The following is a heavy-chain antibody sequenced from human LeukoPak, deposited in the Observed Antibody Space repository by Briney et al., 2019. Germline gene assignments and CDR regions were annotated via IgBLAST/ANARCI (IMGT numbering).Heavy chain of an antibody. Sequence: PGGSLRLSCAASGFTFSIYWMTWVRQAPGKGLEWVANIKQDGSEKNYVDSVKGRFTISRDNAKSSLYLEMNSLGVEDTAVYYCARGLNWFDPWGQGTLVTVSS. J-gene: IGHJ5*02. CDR2: IKQDGSEK. CDR3: ARGLNWFDP. CDR1: GFTFSIYW. V-gene: IGHV3-7*03.